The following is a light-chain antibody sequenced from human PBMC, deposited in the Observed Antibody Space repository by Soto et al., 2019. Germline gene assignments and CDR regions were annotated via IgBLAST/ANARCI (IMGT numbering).Light chain of an antibody. CDR1: QSISSY. J-gene: IGKJ5*01. CDR3: QQLDNFPLT. Sequence: DIQMTPSPSTLSASVGDRVTIICRASQSISSYLNWYQQKPGKAPKFLIYAASSLQSGVPSRFSGSGSGTDFTLTIGSLQPEDFATYYCQQLDNFPLTFGQGTRLEIK. CDR2: AAS. V-gene: IGKV1-39*01.